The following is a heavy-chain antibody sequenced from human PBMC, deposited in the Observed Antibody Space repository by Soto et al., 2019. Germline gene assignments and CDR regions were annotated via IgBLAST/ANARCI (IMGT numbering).Heavy chain of an antibody. CDR3: ARQQGYDILTGYLYSMDV. CDR1: GGSISSSSYY. V-gene: IGHV4-39*01. D-gene: IGHD3-9*01. J-gene: IGHJ6*02. CDR2: IYYSGST. Sequence: PSETLSLTCTVSGGSISSSSYYWGWIRQPPGKGLEWVGSIYYSGSTYYNPSLKSRVTISVGTSKNQFSLKLSSVTAADTAVYYCARQQGYDILTGYLYSMDVWGQGTTVTVSS.